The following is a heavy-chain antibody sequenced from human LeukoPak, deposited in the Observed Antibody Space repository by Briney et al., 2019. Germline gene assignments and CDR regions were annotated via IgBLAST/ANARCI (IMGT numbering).Heavy chain of an antibody. V-gene: IGHV3-23*01. D-gene: IGHD3-10*01. Sequence: PVGSLRLSCAASGFTFSSYAMSWVRQAPGKGLEWVSTISNSVGSTHYADSVKGRFTISRDNSKNTLYLQINSLRAKNTAGYYFAMKLRPPGFWGQGTLVT. CDR1: GFTFSSYA. CDR3: AMKLRPPGF. CDR2: ISNSVGST. J-gene: IGHJ4*02.